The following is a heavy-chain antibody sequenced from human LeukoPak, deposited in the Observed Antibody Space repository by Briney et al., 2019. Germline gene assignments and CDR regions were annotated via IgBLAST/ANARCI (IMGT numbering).Heavy chain of an antibody. D-gene: IGHD2-8*01. Sequence: GRSLRLSCAASGFTFSSYAMHWVRQAPGKGLEWVAVISYDGSNKYYADSVKGRFTISRDDSKNTLYLQMNSLRAEDTAVYYCAREGVLMVYVLIDYWGQGTLVTVSS. V-gene: IGHV3-30-3*01. CDR1: GFTFSSYA. CDR2: ISYDGSNK. J-gene: IGHJ4*02. CDR3: AREGVLMVYVLIDY.